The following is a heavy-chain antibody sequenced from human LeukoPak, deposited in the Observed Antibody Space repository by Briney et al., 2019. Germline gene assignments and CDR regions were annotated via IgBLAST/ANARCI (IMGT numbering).Heavy chain of an antibody. CDR3: SRSRRGFGYFDY. Sequence: GGSLRLSCAASGFTFSSYEMNWVRQAPGKGLEWVSYISNSGSTIYYTDSVKGRFTISRDNAKNSLYLQMNSLRAEDTAVYYCSRSRRGFGYFDYWGQGTLVTVSS. V-gene: IGHV3-48*03. D-gene: IGHD3-3*01. J-gene: IGHJ4*02. CDR1: GFTFSSYE. CDR2: ISNSGSTI.